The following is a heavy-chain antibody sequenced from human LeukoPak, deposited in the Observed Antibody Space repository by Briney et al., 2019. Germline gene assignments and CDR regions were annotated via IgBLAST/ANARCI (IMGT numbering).Heavy chain of an antibody. D-gene: IGHD2-2*01. CDR3: AREVVVPAAARHYYYYYYMDV. CDR2: ISSSSSSYI. V-gene: IGHV3-21*01. CDR1: GFTFSSYS. J-gene: IGHJ6*03. Sequence: PGGSLRLSCAASGFTFSSYSMNWVRQAPGKGLEWVSSISSSSSSYIYYADSVKGRFTISRDNAKNSLYLQMNSLRAEDTAVYYCAREVVVPAAARHYYYYYYMDVWGKGTTATVSS.